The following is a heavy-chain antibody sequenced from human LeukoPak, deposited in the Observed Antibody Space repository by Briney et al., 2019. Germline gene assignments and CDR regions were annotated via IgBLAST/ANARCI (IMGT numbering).Heavy chain of an antibody. Sequence: PGGSLRLSCAASGFTFSTYSMNWVRQAPGKGLGWVSSISSSSTYISYADSVKGRFTISRDNAKNSLFLQMNSLRVEDTAVYYCAIYYDSSGYETMNAFDMWGQGTMVTVSS. J-gene: IGHJ3*02. CDR1: GFTFSTYS. D-gene: IGHD3-22*01. CDR2: ISSSSTYI. V-gene: IGHV3-21*01. CDR3: AIYYDSSGYETMNAFDM.